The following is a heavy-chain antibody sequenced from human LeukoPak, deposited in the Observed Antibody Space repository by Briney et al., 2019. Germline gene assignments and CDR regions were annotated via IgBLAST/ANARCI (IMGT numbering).Heavy chain of an antibody. V-gene: IGHV4-4*07. D-gene: IGHD5-24*01. CDR3: AGSATTIRGGYYYMDV. Sequence: SETLSLTCTVSGGSISSYYWSWIRQPAGKGLEWIGRIYTSGSTNYNPSLKSRVTISVDTSKNQFSLKLSSVTAADTAVYYCAGSATTIRGGYYYMDVWGKGTTVTISS. CDR1: GGSISSYY. CDR2: IYTSGST. J-gene: IGHJ6*03.